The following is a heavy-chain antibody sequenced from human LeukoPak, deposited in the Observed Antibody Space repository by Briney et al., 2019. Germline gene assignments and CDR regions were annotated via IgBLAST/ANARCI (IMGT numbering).Heavy chain of an antibody. J-gene: IGHJ5*02. D-gene: IGHD3-22*01. Sequence: PGGSLRLSCAGSGFTFHNYAMTWVRQAPGKRLKWVSGISASGGTTYYADSVKGRFTISRDNSNNTLYLQMNSMRVEDTAVYFCAKGVVDYYDSSGYYPSDLWGQGTLVTVSS. CDR3: AKGVVDYYDSSGYYPSDL. CDR1: GFTFHNYA. V-gene: IGHV3-23*01. CDR2: ISASGGTT.